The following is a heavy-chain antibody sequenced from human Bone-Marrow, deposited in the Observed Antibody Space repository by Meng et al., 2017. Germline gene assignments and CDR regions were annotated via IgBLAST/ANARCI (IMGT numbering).Heavy chain of an antibody. D-gene: IGHD5-12*01. CDR2: MNPNSGNT. Sequence: ASVKVSCKASGYTFTYRYLHWVRQAPGQALEWMGWMNPNSGNTGYAQKFQGRVTITRNTSISTAYMELSSLRSEDTAVYYCARGRGYDEYWGQGTLVTVSS. J-gene: IGHJ4*02. CDR1: GYTFTYRY. CDR3: ARGRGYDEY. V-gene: IGHV1-8*03.